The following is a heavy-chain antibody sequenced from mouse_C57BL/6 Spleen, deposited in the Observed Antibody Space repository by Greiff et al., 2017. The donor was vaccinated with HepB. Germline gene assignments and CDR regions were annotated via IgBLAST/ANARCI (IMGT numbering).Heavy chain of an antibody. J-gene: IGHJ1*03. D-gene: IGHD4-1*01. V-gene: IGHV1-82*01. CDR3: ARCLGPSDWYFDV. CDR1: GYAFSSSW. Sequence: QVQLKQSGPELVKPGASVKISCKASGYAFSSSWMNWVKKRPGKGLEWIGRIYPGDGDTNYNGKFKGKATLTADKSSSTAYMQLSSLTSEDSAVYFCARCLGPSDWYFDVWGTGTTVTVSS. CDR2: IYPGDGDT.